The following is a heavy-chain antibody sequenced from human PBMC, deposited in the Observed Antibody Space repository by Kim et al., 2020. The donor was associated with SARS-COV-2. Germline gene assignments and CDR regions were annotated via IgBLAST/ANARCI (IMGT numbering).Heavy chain of an antibody. V-gene: IGHV3-30*04. D-gene: IGHD6-13*01. CDR2: ISYDGSNK. CDR3: ARDLTTGIAAAGSPSFDY. Sequence: GGSLRLSCAASGFTFSSYAMHWVRQAPGKGLEWVAVISYDGSNKYYADSVKGRFTISRDNSKNTLYLQMNSLRAEDTAVYYCARDLTTGIAAAGSPSFDYWGQGTLVTVSS. CDR1: GFTFSSYA. J-gene: IGHJ4*02.